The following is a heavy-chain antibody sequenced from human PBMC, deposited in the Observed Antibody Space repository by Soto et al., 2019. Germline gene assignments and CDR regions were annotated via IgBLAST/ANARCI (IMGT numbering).Heavy chain of an antibody. V-gene: IGHV4-59*11. Sequence: PSETLSLACTVSAGSLSSHYCSWVRQPPGKGLEWIGYVIPGASPTYNPSRKSRITMSADTSTNHLALNLSSVTAADTARYYCARVWRRGWYFEHWGRGTLVTVSS. CDR1: AGSLSSHY. D-gene: IGHD6-19*01. CDR3: ARVWRRGWYFEH. J-gene: IGHJ1*01. CDR2: VIPGASP.